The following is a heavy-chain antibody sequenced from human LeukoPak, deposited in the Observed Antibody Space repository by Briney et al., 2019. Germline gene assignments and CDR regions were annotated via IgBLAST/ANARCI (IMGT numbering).Heavy chain of an antibody. V-gene: IGHV1-69*01. J-gene: IGHJ6*03. CDR2: IIPIFGTA. CDR1: GGTFSSYA. CDR3: ARGGGNILTAGAYMDV. D-gene: IGHD3-9*01. Sequence: SSVKVSCKASGGTFSSYAISWVRQAPGQGLEWMGGIIPIFGTANYAQKFQGRVTITADESTSTAYMELSSLRSEDTAVYYCARGGGNILTAGAYMDVWGKGTTVTVSS.